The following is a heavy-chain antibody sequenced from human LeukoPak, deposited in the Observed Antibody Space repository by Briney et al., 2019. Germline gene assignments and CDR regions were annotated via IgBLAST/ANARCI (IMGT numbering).Heavy chain of an antibody. CDR3: ARRLHIVVVPATYYFDY. Sequence: SETLSLTCAVYGGSFSGYYWSWIRQPPGKGLEWIGEINHSGSTNYNPSLKSRVTISVDTSKNQFSLKLSSVTAADTAVYYCARRLHIVVVPATYYFDYWGQGTLVTVSS. V-gene: IGHV4-34*01. D-gene: IGHD2-2*01. J-gene: IGHJ4*02. CDR1: GGSFSGYY. CDR2: INHSGST.